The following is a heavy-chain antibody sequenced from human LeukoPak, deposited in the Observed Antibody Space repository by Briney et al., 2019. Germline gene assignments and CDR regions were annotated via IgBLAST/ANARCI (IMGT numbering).Heavy chain of an antibody. CDR2: ISGSGGSA. D-gene: IGHD2-21*01. V-gene: IGHV3-23*01. Sequence: GGSLRLSCAASGFTFRNYAMNWVRQAPGKGLEWVSGISGSGGSANYADSVKGRFTISRDNAKNTLYLQMNSLRAEDTAVYYCVRDVWGDRDSYFDYWGQGTLVTVSS. CDR3: VRDVWGDRDSYFDY. J-gene: IGHJ4*02. CDR1: GFTFRNYA.